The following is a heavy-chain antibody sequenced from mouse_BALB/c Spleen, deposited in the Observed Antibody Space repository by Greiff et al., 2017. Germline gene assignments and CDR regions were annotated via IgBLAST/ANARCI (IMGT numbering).Heavy chain of an antibody. V-gene: IGHV5-4*02. CDR2: ISDGGSYT. J-gene: IGHJ2*01. D-gene: IGHD2-1*01. CDR3: ARGSLLRGNHFDY. CDR1: GFTFSDYY. Sequence: EVKVVESGGGLVKPGGSLKLSCAASGFTFSDYYMYWVRQTPEKRLEWVATISDGGSYTYYPDSVKGRFTISRDNAKNNLYLQMSSLKSEDTAMYYCARGSLLRGNHFDYWGQGTTLTVSS.